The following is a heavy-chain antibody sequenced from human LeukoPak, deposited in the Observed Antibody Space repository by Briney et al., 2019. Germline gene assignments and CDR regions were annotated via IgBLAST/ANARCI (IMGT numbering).Heavy chain of an antibody. D-gene: IGHD2-15*01. CDR3: AREAVVVVGYYYYYGMDV. V-gene: IGHV1-18*01. Sequence: ASVKVSCKASGYTFTSYGISWVRQAPGQGLEWMGWISAYNGNTNYAQKLQGRVTMTTDTSTSTAYMELRSLRSDDTAVYYCAREAVVVVGYYYYYGMDVWGQGTTVTVSS. J-gene: IGHJ6*02. CDR2: ISAYNGNT. CDR1: GYTFTSYG.